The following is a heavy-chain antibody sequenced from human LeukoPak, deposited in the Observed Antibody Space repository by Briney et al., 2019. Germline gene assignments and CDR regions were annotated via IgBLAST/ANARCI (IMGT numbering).Heavy chain of an antibody. CDR2: IKQDGSEK. CDR1: GFTFSSYW. D-gene: IGHD5-12*01. Sequence: GGSLRLSCAASGFTFSSYWMSWVRQAPGKGLEWVANIKQDGSEKYYVDSVKGRFTISRDNAKNSLYLQMNSLRAEDTAVYYCARERNLRRRDIVATIGRPFDYWGQGTLVTVSS. J-gene: IGHJ4*02. CDR3: ARERNLRRRDIVATIGRPFDY. V-gene: IGHV3-7*01.